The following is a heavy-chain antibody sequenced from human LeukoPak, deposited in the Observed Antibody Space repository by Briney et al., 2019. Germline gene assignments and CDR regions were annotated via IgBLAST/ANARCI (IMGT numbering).Heavy chain of an antibody. V-gene: IGHV4-59*12. CDR2: IYYSGST. CDR3: HSYDYVWGSYRDDY. D-gene: IGHD3-16*02. Sequence: RTSETLSLTCTVSGGSISSYYWSWIRQPPGKGLEWIGYIYYSGSTNYNPSLKSRVTISVDTSKNQFSLKLSSVTAADTAVYYCHSYDYVWGSYRDDYWGQGTLVTVSS. CDR1: GGSISSYY. J-gene: IGHJ4*02.